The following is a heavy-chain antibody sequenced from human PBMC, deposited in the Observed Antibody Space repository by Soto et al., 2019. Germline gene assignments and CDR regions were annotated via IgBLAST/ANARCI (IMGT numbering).Heavy chain of an antibody. J-gene: IGHJ4*02. CDR1: GGSISSSSYY. Sequence: QLQLQESGPGLVKPSETLSLTCTVSGGSISSSSYYWGWIRQPPGKGLEWIGSIYYSGSTYYNPSLKSRVTISVDTSKNQFSLKLSSVTAADTAVYYCARHSVRVGRNDYWGQGTLVTVSS. V-gene: IGHV4-39*01. CDR3: ARHSVRVGRNDY. CDR2: IYYSGST. D-gene: IGHD1-26*01.